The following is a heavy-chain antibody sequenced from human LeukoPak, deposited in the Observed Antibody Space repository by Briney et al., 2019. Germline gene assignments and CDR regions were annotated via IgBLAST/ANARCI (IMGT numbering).Heavy chain of an antibody. J-gene: IGHJ4*02. CDR1: GGSISSYY. V-gene: IGHV4-4*07. D-gene: IGHD2-2*01. CDR3: ARGSHYCSSTSCYLDYFDY. CDR2: IYTSGST. Sequence: PSETLSLTCTVSGGSISSYYWSWIRQPAGKGLEWIGRIYTSGSTNYNPSLKSRVTISVDKSKNQFSLKLSSVTAADTAVYYCARGSHYCSSTSCYLDYFDYWGQGTLVTVSS.